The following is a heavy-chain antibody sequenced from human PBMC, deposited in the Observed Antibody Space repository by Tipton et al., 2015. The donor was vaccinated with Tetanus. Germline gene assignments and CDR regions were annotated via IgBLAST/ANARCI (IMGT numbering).Heavy chain of an antibody. D-gene: IGHD6-13*01. J-gene: IGHJ5*02. CDR2: IYYSGST. CDR3: AREVAAPGTNWFDP. CDR1: GGSISSYY. Sequence: LVQPSETLSLTCTVSGGSISSYYWSWIRQPPGKGLEWIGYIYYSGSTNYNPSLKSRVTISVDTSKNQFSLKLSSVTAADTAVYYCAREVAAPGTNWFDPWGQGTLVTVSS. V-gene: IGHV4-59*01.